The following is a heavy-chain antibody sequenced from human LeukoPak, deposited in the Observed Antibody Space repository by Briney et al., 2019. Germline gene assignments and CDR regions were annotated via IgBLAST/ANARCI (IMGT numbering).Heavy chain of an antibody. CDR2: INGDESEK. D-gene: IGHD3-10*01. V-gene: IGHV3-7*01. J-gene: IGHJ4*02. CDR1: GFTFSSYW. CDR3: SRGEGDDY. Sequence: GVSLRLSCAASGFTFSSYWMSWVRQAPGKGLEWVANINGDESEKYYVDSVKAQFTISRDNARNSLYLQMNSLRVDDTAIYYCSRGEGDDYWGQGTLVTVSS.